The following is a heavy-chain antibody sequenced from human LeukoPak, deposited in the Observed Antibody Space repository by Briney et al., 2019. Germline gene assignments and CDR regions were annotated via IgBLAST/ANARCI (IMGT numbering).Heavy chain of an antibody. CDR3: ASWYYYDSSGYYRDY. CDR2: IWYDGSNK. Sequence: PGRSLRLSCAASGFTFSSYGMHWVRQAPGKGLEWVAVIWYDGSNKYYADSVKGRFTISRDNAKNSLYLQMNSLRAEDTAVYYCASWYYYDSSGYYRDYWGQGTLVTVSS. V-gene: IGHV3-33*03. D-gene: IGHD3-22*01. J-gene: IGHJ4*02. CDR1: GFTFSSYG.